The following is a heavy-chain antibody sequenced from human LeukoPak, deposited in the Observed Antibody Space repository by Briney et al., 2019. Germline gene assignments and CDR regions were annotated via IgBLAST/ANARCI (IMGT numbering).Heavy chain of an antibody. CDR1: GYTFTSYD. J-gene: IGHJ4*02. Sequence: ASVKVSCKASGYTFTSYDINWVRQATGQALEWMGWMNPNSGNTGYAQKFQGRVTMTRNTSISTAYMELSSLRSEDTAVYYCARSGHYGDYVGLDYWGQGTLVTVSS. D-gene: IGHD4-17*01. CDR3: ARSGHYGDYVGLDY. CDR2: MNPNSGNT. V-gene: IGHV1-8*01.